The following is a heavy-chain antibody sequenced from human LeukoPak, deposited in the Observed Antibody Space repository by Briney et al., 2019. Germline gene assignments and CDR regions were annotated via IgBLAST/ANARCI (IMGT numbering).Heavy chain of an antibody. CDR2: ISPYNGNT. CDR3: ARGVAGHYYFDY. V-gene: IGHV1-18*01. CDR1: GYTFSSSG. J-gene: IGHJ4*02. D-gene: IGHD6-19*01. Sequence: ASVKVSCKASGYTFSSSGINWVRQAPGQGLEWMGWISPYNGNTNSAQKFQGRATMTTDTSTSTAYMELRSLTSDDTAVYYCARGVAGHYYFDYWGQGTLVTVSS.